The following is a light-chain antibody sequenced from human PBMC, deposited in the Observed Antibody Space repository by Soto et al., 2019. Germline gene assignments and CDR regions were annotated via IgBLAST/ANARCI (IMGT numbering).Light chain of an antibody. V-gene: IGKV1-12*01. Sequence: IQMTQSPSSVSASVGDRVTITCRASQDISTYLAWYQQKPGKAPRLLIFAASSLQSGVPFRFSGSGSGTDFTLTISSLQPEDFAIYYCQQYNSFPLTFGGGTKVDIK. CDR2: AAS. CDR3: QQYNSFPLT. J-gene: IGKJ4*01. CDR1: QDISTY.